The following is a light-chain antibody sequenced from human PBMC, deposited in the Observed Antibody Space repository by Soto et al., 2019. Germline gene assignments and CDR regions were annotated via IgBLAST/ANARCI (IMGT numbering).Light chain of an antibody. Sequence: QSALTQPRSVSGSPGQSVTISCTGTSSDVGAYIFVSWFQQHPGKAPQLMIYDVTKRPSGVPDRFSGSKSGNTASLTISGLQAEDEADYFCCSFAGSYSVVFGGGTQLTGL. V-gene: IGLV2-11*01. CDR1: SSDVGAYIF. CDR2: DVT. CDR3: CSFAGSYSVV. J-gene: IGLJ7*01.